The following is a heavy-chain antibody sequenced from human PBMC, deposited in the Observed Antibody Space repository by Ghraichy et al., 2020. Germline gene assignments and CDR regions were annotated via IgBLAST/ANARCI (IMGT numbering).Heavy chain of an antibody. CDR1: GGSFSGYY. J-gene: IGHJ4*02. CDR2: INHSGST. D-gene: IGHD3-16*02. V-gene: IGHV4-34*01. Sequence: SETLSLTCAVYGGSFSGYYWSWIRQPPGKGLEWIGEINHSGSTNYNPSLKSRVTISVDTSKNQFSLKLSSVTAADTAVYYCARGRSDYVWGSYRRFDYWGQGTLVTVSS. CDR3: ARGRSDYVWGSYRRFDY.